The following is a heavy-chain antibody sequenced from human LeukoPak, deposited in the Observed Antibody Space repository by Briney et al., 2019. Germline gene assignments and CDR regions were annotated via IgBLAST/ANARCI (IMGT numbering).Heavy chain of an antibody. CDR1: GLTSSSYE. V-gene: IGHV3-48*03. J-gene: IGHJ4*02. Sequence: GGPLRLSCAASGLTSSSYEMNWARQAPGKGLEWVSYISSSGSTIYYADSVKGRFTISRDNAKNSLYLQMNSLRAENTAVHYCARDRVAAAGTLDYWGQGTLVTVSS. D-gene: IGHD6-13*01. CDR2: ISSSGSTI. CDR3: ARDRVAAAGTLDY.